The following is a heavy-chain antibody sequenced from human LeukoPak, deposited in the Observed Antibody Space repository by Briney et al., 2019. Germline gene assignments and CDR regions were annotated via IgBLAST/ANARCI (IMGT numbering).Heavy chain of an antibody. CDR2: IKKDGGEI. J-gene: IGHJ4*02. CDR1: GFNFSSHW. Sequence: SGGSLRLSCAASGFNFSSHWMSWVRQAPGKGLEWVANIKKDGGEIFYADSVKGRFTIFRDNAKNALYLQMSSLGGEDTALYYCARDRRAASAPDYWGQGTLVTVSS. D-gene: IGHD6-13*01. V-gene: IGHV3-7*01. CDR3: ARDRRAASAPDY.